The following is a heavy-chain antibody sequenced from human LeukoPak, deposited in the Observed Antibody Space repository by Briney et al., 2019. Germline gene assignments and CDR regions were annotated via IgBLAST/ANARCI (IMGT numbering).Heavy chain of an antibody. J-gene: IGHJ4*02. CDR2: INAYNGNT. CDR1: GYTFTIHG. D-gene: IGHD3-16*02. Sequence: ASVKVSCKASGYTFTIHGISWVRQAPGQGLEWMGWINAYNGNTNYAQKLRGRVTMTTDTSTSTAYMELRSLRSDDTAVYYCARGTTYDYVWGSYPYYFDYWGQGTLVTVSS. V-gene: IGHV1-18*01. CDR3: ARGTTYDYVWGSYPYYFDY.